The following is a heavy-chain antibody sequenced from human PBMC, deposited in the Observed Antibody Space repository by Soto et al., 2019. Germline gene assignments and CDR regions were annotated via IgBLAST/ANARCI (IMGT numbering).Heavy chain of an antibody. CDR2: IIPIFGTA. J-gene: IGHJ3*02. CDR3: AAPKDSIGYYRGWGDAFDI. D-gene: IGHD3-22*01. Sequence: QVQLVQSGAEVKKPGSSVKVSCKASGGTFSSYAISWVRQAPGQGLEWMGGIIPIFGTANYAQKFQGRVTITADESTSTAYMELSNLRSEDTAVYYCAAPKDSIGYYRGWGDAFDIWGQGTMVTVSS. CDR1: GGTFSSYA. V-gene: IGHV1-69*01.